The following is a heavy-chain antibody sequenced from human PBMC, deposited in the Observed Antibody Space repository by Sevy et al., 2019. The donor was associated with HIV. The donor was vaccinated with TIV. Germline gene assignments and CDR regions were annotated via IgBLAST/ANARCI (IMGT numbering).Heavy chain of an antibody. V-gene: IGHV3-23*01. CDR1: GFTFSSYA. J-gene: IGHJ4*02. Sequence: GGSLRLSCAASGFTFSSYAMFWVRQAPGKGLEWVSSISDTGIGTYYADSVKGRFTISRDNSKNTLYLQMSSLRAEDTAVYYCARTGRSCSGTTCPFDYWGQGALVTVSS. CDR3: ARTGRSCSGTTCPFDY. D-gene: IGHD2-15*01. CDR2: ISDTGIGT.